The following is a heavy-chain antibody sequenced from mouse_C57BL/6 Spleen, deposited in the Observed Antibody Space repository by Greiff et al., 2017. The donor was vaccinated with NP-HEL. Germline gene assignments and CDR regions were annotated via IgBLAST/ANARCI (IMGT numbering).Heavy chain of an antibody. D-gene: IGHD2-13*01. CDR3: ASRLGDAMDY. CDR2: IRPNSGST. J-gene: IGHJ4*01. CDR1: GYTFTSYW. Sequence: VQLQQPGAELVKPGASVKLSCKASGYTFTSYWMHWVKQRPGQGLEWLGMIRPNSGSTNYNEKFTSQATLTVDKSSSTAYMQLSSLTAEDSAVYYCASRLGDAMDYWGQGTSVTVSS. V-gene: IGHV1-64*01.